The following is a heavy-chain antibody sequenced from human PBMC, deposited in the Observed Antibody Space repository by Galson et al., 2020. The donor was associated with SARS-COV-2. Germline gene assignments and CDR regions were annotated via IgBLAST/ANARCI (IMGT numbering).Heavy chain of an antibody. D-gene: IGHD1-26*01. CDR1: GFTFSSYS. Sequence: NSGGSLRLSCAASGFTFSSYSMNWVRQAPGKGLEWVSSISSSSSYIYYADSVKGRFTISRDNAKNSLYLQMNSLRAEDTAVYYCARDLDPIVGATNFDCWGQGTLVTVSS. V-gene: IGHV3-21*01. J-gene: IGHJ4*02. CDR2: ISSSSSYI. CDR3: ARDLDPIVGATNFDC.